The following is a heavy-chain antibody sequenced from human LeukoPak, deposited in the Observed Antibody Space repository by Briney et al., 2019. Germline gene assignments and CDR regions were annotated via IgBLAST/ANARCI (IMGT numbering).Heavy chain of an antibody. CDR1: GFTFSSYW. Sequence: GGSLRLSCAASGFTFSSYWMSWVRQAPGKGLEWVANIKQDGSEKYYVDSVKGRFTISRDNAKNSLYLLMNSLRAEDTAVYYCARVYFDWLGLPYFDYWGQGTLVTVSS. CDR2: IKQDGSEK. J-gene: IGHJ4*02. D-gene: IGHD3-9*01. CDR3: ARVYFDWLGLPYFDY. V-gene: IGHV3-7*01.